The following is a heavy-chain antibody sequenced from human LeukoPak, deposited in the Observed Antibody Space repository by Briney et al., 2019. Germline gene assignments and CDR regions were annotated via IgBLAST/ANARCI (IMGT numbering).Heavy chain of an antibody. J-gene: IGHJ3*02. CDR2: ISGYNGNT. V-gene: IGHV1-18*01. CDR1: GYTFTNYG. CDR3: ARDGSSGAFDI. Sequence: GASVKVSCKASGYTFTNYGISWVRQAPGQGLEWMGWISGYNGNTNYAQKFQGRVTMTRDMSTSTVYMELSSLRSEDTAVYYCARDGSSGAFDIWGQGTMVTVSS. D-gene: IGHD1-26*01.